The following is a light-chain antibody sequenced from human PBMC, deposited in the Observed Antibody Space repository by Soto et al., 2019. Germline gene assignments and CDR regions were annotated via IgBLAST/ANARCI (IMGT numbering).Light chain of an antibody. CDR3: QQYNNGPPGA. CDR2: GAS. J-gene: IGKJ1*01. V-gene: IGKV3-15*01. Sequence: IVMTLSPATLPVSPGERATLSFSASQSVSSNLAWYQQKPGQAPRLLIYGASTRATGIPARSSASGSGTEFTRTSISLQSEDFAVYYCQQYNNGPPGAFVQGTKVDIK. CDR1: QSVSSN.